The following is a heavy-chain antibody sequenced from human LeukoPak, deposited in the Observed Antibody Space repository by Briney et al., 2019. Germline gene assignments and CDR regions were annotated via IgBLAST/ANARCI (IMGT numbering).Heavy chain of an antibody. CDR3: AREPDREGIMDV. J-gene: IGHJ6*03. Sequence: ASVKVSCKASGYTFTGYYMHWVRQAPGQGLEWMGWINPNSGGTNYAQKFQGRVTMTRDTSISTAYMELSRLRSDDTAVYYCAREPDREGIMDVWGKGTTVTISS. V-gene: IGHV1-2*02. D-gene: IGHD2-2*01. CDR1: GYTFTGYY. CDR2: INPNSGGT.